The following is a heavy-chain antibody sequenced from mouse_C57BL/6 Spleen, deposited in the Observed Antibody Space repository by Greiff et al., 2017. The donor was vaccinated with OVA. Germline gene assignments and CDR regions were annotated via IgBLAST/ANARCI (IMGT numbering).Heavy chain of an antibody. J-gene: IGHJ2*01. CDR1: GYAFSSYW. D-gene: IGHD2-4*01. CDR2: IYPGDGDT. V-gene: IGHV1-80*01. CDR3: ARGGLRRYFDY. Sequence: VKLQQSGAELVKPGASVKISCKASGYAFSSYWMNWVKQRPGKGLEWIGQIYPGDGDTNYNGKFKGKATLTADKSSSTAYMQLSSLTSEDSAVYFCARGGLRRYFDYWGQGTTLTVSS.